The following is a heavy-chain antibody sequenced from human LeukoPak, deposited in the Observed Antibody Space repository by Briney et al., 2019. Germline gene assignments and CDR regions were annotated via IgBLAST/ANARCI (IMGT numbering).Heavy chain of an antibody. CDR2: IWYDGSTK. CDR1: GFIFSNYG. J-gene: IGHJ4*02. CDR3: ARAFGDNVSSAPLIDY. V-gene: IGHV3-33*01. Sequence: GGSLRLSCAASGFIFSNYGIHWVRQAPGKGVEWVGVIWYDGSTKYNPDSVKGRFTISRDSSKNTVNLQMNRLRAEDTAAYYCARAFGDNVSSAPLIDYWGQGTLVTVSS. D-gene: IGHD2-21*02.